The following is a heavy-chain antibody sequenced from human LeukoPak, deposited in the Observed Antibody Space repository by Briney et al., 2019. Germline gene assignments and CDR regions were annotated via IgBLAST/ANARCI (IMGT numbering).Heavy chain of an antibody. Sequence: QPGRSLRLSCAASGFTFSSYAMHWVRQAPGKGLEWVAVISYDGSNKYYADSVKGRFTISRDNSKNTLYLQMNSLRAEDTAVYYCVRDLSYDSSGYYPPGYWGQGTLVTVSS. CDR3: VRDLSYDSSGYYPPGY. J-gene: IGHJ4*02. V-gene: IGHV3-30*01. CDR2: ISYDGSNK. CDR1: GFTFSSYA. D-gene: IGHD3-22*01.